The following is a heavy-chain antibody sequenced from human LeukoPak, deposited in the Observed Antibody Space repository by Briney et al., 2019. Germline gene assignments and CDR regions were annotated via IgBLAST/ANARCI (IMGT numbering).Heavy chain of an antibody. V-gene: IGHV1-2*06. J-gene: IGHJ4*02. CDR3: ARGDCSSTSCYTFDY. CDR2: INPNSGGT. D-gene: IGHD2-2*02. Sequence: ASMKVSCKASGYTFIDYCIHWVRQAPGQGLEWMGRINPNSGGTNYAQKFQGRVTMTRDTSISTAYMELSRLRSDDTAVYYCARGDCSSTSCYTFDYWGQGTLVTVSS. CDR1: GYTFIDYC.